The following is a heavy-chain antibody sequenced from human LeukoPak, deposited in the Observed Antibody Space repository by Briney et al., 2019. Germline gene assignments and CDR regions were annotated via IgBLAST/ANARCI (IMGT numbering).Heavy chain of an antibody. CDR2: IYGTGST. V-gene: IGHV4-38-2*01. CDR1: GYSLGRNYY. D-gene: IGHD3-16*01. CDR3: ARYDSRGSASTRFDY. Sequence: SETLSLTCAVSGYSLGRNYYWGWIRQPPGKGLEWIGRIYGTGSTSYNPSLMNRVTMSVDTSTNHFSLKLTSLTAADTAVYYCARYDSRGSASTRFDYWGQGILVTISS. J-gene: IGHJ4*02.